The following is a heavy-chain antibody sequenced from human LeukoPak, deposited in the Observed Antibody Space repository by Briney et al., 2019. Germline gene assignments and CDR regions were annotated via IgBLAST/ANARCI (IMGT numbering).Heavy chain of an antibody. D-gene: IGHD1-1*01. J-gene: IGHJ4*02. Sequence: GGSLRLSCAASGFSFSNAWMSWVRQAPGKGLEWVAVISYDGSNKYYADSVKGRFTISRDNSKNTLYLQMNSLRAEDTAVYYCAKISWNDAYFDYWGQGTLVTVSS. CDR1: GFSFSNAW. CDR2: ISYDGSNK. CDR3: AKISWNDAYFDY. V-gene: IGHV3-30*18.